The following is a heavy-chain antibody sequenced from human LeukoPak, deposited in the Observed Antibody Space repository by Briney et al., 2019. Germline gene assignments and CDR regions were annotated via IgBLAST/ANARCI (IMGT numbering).Heavy chain of an antibody. Sequence: GGSLRLSCAASGFTFSSYEMNWVRQAPGKGLEWVSYISSSGSTIYYADSVKGRFTISRDNAKNSLYLQMNSLRAEDTAVYYCASYSSGWYLDYWGQGTLVTVSS. CDR3: ASYSSGWYLDY. CDR1: GFTFSSYE. D-gene: IGHD6-19*01. V-gene: IGHV3-48*03. CDR2: ISSSGSTI. J-gene: IGHJ4*02.